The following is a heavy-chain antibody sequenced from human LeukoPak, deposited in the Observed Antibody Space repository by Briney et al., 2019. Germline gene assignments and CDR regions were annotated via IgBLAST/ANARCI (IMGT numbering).Heavy chain of an antibody. D-gene: IGHD3-10*01. CDR3: AKSSGSGPYFYGMDV. J-gene: IGHJ6*02. CDR1: GFTFNFYA. Sequence: GGSLRLSCAASGFTFNFYAMSWARQAPGKGPEWVSGISGSGSTTYYADSVKGRSTISRDNSKNTLYLQMNSLRVEDTAVYYCAKSSGSGPYFYGMDVWGHGTTVTVSS. V-gene: IGHV3-23*01. CDR2: ISGSGSTT.